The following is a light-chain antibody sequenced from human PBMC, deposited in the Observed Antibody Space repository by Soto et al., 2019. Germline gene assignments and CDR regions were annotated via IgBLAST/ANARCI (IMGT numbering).Light chain of an antibody. J-gene: IGKJ2*01. CDR2: AAS. CDR1: QSISSY. V-gene: IGKV1-39*01. Sequence: DIQMTQSPSSLSASVGDRVTITCRASQSISSYLNWYQQKPGKAPKLLIYAASSLQSGVPSRFSGSGSGTDVTLTISSLQPEDFATYYCQQSYSIFMYTFGQGTKLEIK. CDR3: QQSYSIFMYT.